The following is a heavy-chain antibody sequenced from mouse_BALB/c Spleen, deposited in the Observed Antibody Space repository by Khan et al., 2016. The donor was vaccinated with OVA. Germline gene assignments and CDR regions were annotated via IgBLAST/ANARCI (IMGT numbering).Heavy chain of an antibody. CDR3: VREGAYYRSDGWFAY. CDR1: GYTFTTYT. CDR2: IIPSNDYT. V-gene: IGHV1-4*01. D-gene: IGHD2-14*01. Sequence: QVQLKESGAELARPGASVKMSCKASGYTFTTYTIHWVKQRPGQGLEWIGYIIPSNDYTNYNQKFKDRATLTADKSSSTAYMQLSSPTSEDSAVYYCVREGAYYRSDGWFAYWGQGTLVTVSA. J-gene: IGHJ3*01.